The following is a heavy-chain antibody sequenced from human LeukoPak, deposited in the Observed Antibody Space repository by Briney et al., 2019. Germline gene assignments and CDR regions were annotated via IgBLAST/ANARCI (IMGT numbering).Heavy chain of an antibody. Sequence: PGGSLRLSCAASGFTFSRYALNWARQAPGKGLEWVSTVSVSGGSTYYADSVKVRFTISRDNSENTLYLQMNSLRAEDTAVYCCAKDVKAGSGDYYFDYWGQGTLVTVSS. CDR1: GFTFSRYA. CDR2: VSVSGGST. CDR3: AKDVKAGSGDYYFDY. D-gene: IGHD3-3*01. J-gene: IGHJ4*02. V-gene: IGHV3-23*01.